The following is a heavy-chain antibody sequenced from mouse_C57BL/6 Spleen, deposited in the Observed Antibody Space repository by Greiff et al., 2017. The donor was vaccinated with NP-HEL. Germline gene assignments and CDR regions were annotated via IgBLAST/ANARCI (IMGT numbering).Heavy chain of an antibody. CDR3: AREGGPITTAFDY. CDR2: IYPGSGNT. J-gene: IGHJ2*01. CDR1: GYTFTDYY. D-gene: IGHD1-2*01. Sequence: QVQLKESGAELVRPGASVKLSCKASGYTFTDYYINWVKQRPGQGLEWIARIYPGSGNTYYNEKFKGKATLTAEKSSSTAYMQLSSLTSEDSAVYFCAREGGPITTAFDYWGQGTTLTVSS. V-gene: IGHV1-76*01.